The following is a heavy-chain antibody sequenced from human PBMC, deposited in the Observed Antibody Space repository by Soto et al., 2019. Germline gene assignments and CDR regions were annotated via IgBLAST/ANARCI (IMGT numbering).Heavy chain of an antibody. Sequence: SETLSLTCTVSGGSVSSGSYYWSWIRQPPGKGLEWIGYIYYSGSTNYNPSLKSRVTRSVDTSKNQFSLKLSSVTAADTAVYYCARGGSSEWEDNWLDPWGQGTRVTGS. J-gene: IGHJ5*02. D-gene: IGHD1-26*01. CDR2: IYYSGST. CDR1: GGSVSSGSYY. CDR3: ARGGSSEWEDNWLDP. V-gene: IGHV4-61*01.